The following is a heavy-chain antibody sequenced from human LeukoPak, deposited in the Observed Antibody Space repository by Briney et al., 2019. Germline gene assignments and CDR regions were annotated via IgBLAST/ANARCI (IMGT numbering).Heavy chain of an antibody. CDR3: ARDSGRSGAGCYPYYYGVDV. CDR1: GGSISSYY. CDR2: IYYSGST. D-gene: IGHD2-15*01. V-gene: IGHV4-59*01. Sequence: PSETLSLTCTVSGGSISSYYWSWIRQPPGKGLEWIGYIYYSGSTSYNPSLKSRVPISVDTSKNQFSLELSSVTAADTAVYYCARDSGRSGAGCYPYYYGVDVWGQGTTVTVS. J-gene: IGHJ6*02.